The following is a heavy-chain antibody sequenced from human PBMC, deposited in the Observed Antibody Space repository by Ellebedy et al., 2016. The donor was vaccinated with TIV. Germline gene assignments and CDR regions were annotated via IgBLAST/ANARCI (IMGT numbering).Heavy chain of an antibody. CDR2: IVGSGA. D-gene: IGHD5-18*01. Sequence: GESLKISCAASGFTFSNNSMNWVRQAPGKGLEWVSGIVGSGAQKYADSVKGRFTISRDNSKRTVDLQMNSLRAEDTAVYFCAKDRTPGDGYWVFDNWGQGTLVSVSS. J-gene: IGHJ4*02. V-gene: IGHV3-23*01. CDR1: GFTFSNNS. CDR3: AKDRTPGDGYWVFDN.